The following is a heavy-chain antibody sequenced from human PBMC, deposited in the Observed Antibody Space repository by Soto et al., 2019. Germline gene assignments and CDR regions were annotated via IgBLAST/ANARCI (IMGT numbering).Heavy chain of an antibody. CDR3: ARETICELYNWFDP. J-gene: IGHJ5*02. D-gene: IGHD3-3*01. V-gene: IGHV1-8*01. CDR2: MNPNSGNP. CDR1: GYTFTSYD. Sequence: QVQLVQSGAEVKKPGASVKVSCKASGYTFTSYDINWVRQATGQGLEWMGWMNPNSGNPGYAQKFQGRVTLTRNTSISTAYMELSSLRSEDTAVYYCARETICELYNWFDPWGQGTLVTVSS.